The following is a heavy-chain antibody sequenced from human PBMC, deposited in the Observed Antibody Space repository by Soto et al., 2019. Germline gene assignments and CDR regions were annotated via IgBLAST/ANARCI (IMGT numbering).Heavy chain of an antibody. CDR3: ARQIIAVAGTSSYYSTDV. CDR2: IYPGDSDT. J-gene: IGHJ6*03. Sequence: GESLKISCKGSGYSFTSYWIGWVRQMPGKGLEWMGIIYPGDSDTRYSPSFQGQVTISADKSISTAYLQWSSLKASDTAMYYCARQIIAVAGTSSYYSTDVWGKGPTVTVSS. V-gene: IGHV5-51*01. CDR1: GYSFTSYW. D-gene: IGHD6-19*01.